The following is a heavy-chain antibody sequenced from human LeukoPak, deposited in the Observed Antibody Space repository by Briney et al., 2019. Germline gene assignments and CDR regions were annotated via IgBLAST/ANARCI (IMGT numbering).Heavy chain of an antibody. Sequence: SVNVSCTASGGTFSSYAISWVRQAPGQGLEWMGGIIPIFGTANYAQKFQGRVTITADESTSTAYMELSSLRSEDTAVYYCARDGSVVPAAISYYYYGMDVWGQGTTVTVSS. D-gene: IGHD2-2*01. J-gene: IGHJ6*02. CDR2: IIPIFGTA. CDR3: ARDGSVVPAAISYYYYGMDV. CDR1: GGTFSSYA. V-gene: IGHV1-69*13.